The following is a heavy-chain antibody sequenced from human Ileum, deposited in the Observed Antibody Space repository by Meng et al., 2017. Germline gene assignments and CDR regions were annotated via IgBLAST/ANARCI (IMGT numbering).Heavy chain of an antibody. CDR1: GDSISSRDW. CDR2: ISQESGRT. D-gene: IGHD2-21*01. CDR3: VRNEGYSLGD. Sequence: QGQRQESGPGLVKPSGTLSLTCAGSGDSISSRDWWSWVRQPPGKGLEWIGEISQESGRTNYNPSLKSRVTISLDKSKNQFSLNLNSVTAADTAVYYCVRNEGYSLGDWGQGTLVTVSS. J-gene: IGHJ4*02. V-gene: IGHV4-4*02.